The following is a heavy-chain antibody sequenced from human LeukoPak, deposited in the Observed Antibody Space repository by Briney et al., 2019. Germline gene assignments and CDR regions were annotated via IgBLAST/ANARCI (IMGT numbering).Heavy chain of an antibody. V-gene: IGHV4-4*07. D-gene: IGHD4-23*01. CDR1: GGSISSYY. J-gene: IGHJ5*02. Sequence: KPSETLSLTCTVSGGSISSYYWSWIRQPAGQGLEWIGRIYTNADTKYNPSLKSRVTMSVDTSKNQLSLKVRSVTAADTAVYYCARGVGLLNRRWSTLSWGQGTLVTVSS. CDR2: IYTNADT. CDR3: ARGVGLLNRRWSTLS.